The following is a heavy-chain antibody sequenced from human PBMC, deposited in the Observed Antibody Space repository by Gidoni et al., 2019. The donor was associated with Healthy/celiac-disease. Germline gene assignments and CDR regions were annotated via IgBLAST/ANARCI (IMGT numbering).Heavy chain of an antibody. CDR2: ISYDGSNK. D-gene: IGHD4-17*01. J-gene: IGHJ4*02. CDR1: GFTFSSYA. Sequence: QVQLVESGGGVVQPGRSLRLSCAASGFTFSSYAMHWVRQAPGKGLGWVAVISYDGSNKYYADSVKGRFTISRDNSKNTLYLQMNSLRAEDTAVYYCARYRVRYGDYTFDYWGQGTLVTVSS. V-gene: IGHV3-30-3*01. CDR3: ARYRVRYGDYTFDY.